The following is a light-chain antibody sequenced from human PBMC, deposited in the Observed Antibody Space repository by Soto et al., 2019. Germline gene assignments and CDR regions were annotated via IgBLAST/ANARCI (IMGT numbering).Light chain of an antibody. V-gene: IGKV3-20*01. CDR1: QTISSF. CDR3: QQFHNWPRT. CDR2: GAS. J-gene: IGKJ1*01. Sequence: EIVLTQSPGTLSLSPGEGATLSCRASQTISSFLAWYQQKRGQAPRLLIHGASNRATGIPDRFSGSGSGTDFTLTITRLEPEDFAVYYCQQFHNWPRTFGQGTKVDIK.